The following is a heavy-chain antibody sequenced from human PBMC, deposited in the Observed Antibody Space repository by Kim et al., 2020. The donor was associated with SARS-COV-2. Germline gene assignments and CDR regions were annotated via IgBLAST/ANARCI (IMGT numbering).Heavy chain of an antibody. CDR2: IYYSGST. CDR1: GGSISSGGYY. D-gene: IGHD2-15*01. Sequence: SETLSLTCTVSGGSISSGGYYWSWIRQHPGKGLEWIGYIYYSGSTYYNPSLKSRVTISVDTSKNQFSLKLSSVTAADTAVYYCARMGPVSGRLYCSGGSCTYIDYWGQGTLVTVSS. CDR3: ARMGPVSGRLYCSGGSCTYIDY. J-gene: IGHJ4*02. V-gene: IGHV4-31*03.